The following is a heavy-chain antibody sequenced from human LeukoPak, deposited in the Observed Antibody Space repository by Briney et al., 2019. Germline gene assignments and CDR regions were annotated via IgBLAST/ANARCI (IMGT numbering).Heavy chain of an antibody. Sequence: GESLKISCKGSGYSFTSHWIGWVRQMPGKGLEWMGVIYGADYTTIYSPPFHGQITISADKSISTAYLQWTSLKASDTAMYYCARRPAGTRTFDYWGQGALVAVSS. CDR3: ARRPAGTRTFDY. D-gene: IGHD1-7*01. V-gene: IGHV5-51*01. CDR1: GYSFTSHW. CDR2: IYGADYTT. J-gene: IGHJ4*02.